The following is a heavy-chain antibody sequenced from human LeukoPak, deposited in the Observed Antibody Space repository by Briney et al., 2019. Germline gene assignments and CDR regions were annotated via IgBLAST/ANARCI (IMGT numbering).Heavy chain of an antibody. D-gene: IGHD4-11*01. V-gene: IGHV1-2*02. CDR2: INPNSGGT. Sequence: ASVKLSCKASGYTFTGYYMHWVRQAPGQGLEWMGWINPNSGGTNYAQNFQDRVTMTRDTSISTAYMELSRLRSDDTAVYYRARGNDFSNSGPLLDYWGQGTLVTVSS. J-gene: IGHJ4*02. CDR3: ARGNDFSNSGPLLDY. CDR1: GYTFTGYY.